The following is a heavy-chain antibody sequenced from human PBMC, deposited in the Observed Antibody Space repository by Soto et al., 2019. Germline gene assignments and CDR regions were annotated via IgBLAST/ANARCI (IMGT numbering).Heavy chain of an antibody. D-gene: IGHD4-17*01. CDR3: AKDKAGRGLYYGDSFDY. CDR2: ISWNSGSI. V-gene: IGHV3-9*01. J-gene: IGHJ4*02. CDR1: GFTFDDYA. Sequence: GGSLRLSCAASGFTFDDYAMHWVRQAPGKGLEWVSGISWNSGSIGYADSVKGRFTISRDNAKNSLYLQMNSLRAEDTALYYCAKDKAGRGLYYGDSFDYWGQGTLVTVSS.